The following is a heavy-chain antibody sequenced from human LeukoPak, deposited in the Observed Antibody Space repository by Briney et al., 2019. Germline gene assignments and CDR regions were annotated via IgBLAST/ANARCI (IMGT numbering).Heavy chain of an antibody. CDR3: TKDQIEGATLEYYYGLDV. CDR2: VSGSGRTT. CDR1: GFTFSSYA. Sequence: GGSLRLSCAASGFTFSSYAMGWVRQALEKGLEWVSLVSGSGRTTYYTDSVKGRFTISRDNSKNTLYLQMNGLRAEDSAVYYCTKDQIEGATLEYYYGLDVWGQGTTVTVSS. J-gene: IGHJ6*02. V-gene: IGHV3-23*01. D-gene: IGHD1-26*01.